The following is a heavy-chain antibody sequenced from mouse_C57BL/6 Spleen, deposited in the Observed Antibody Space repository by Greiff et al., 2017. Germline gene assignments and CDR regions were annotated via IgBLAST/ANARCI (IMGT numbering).Heavy chain of an antibody. CDR1: GYTFTSYW. J-gene: IGHJ2*01. CDR2: IDPSDSET. Sequence: VQLQQPGAELVRPGSSVKLSCKASGYTFTSYWMHWVKQRPIQGLEWIGNIDPSDSETHYNQKFKDKATLTVDKSSSTAYMQLSSLTSEDSAVDYCARFGYDGYYGDYWGQGTTLTVSS. CDR3: ARFGYDGYYGDY. D-gene: IGHD2-3*01. V-gene: IGHV1-52*01.